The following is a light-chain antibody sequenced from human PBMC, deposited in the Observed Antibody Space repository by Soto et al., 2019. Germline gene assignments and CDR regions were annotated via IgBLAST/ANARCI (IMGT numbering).Light chain of an antibody. J-gene: IGLJ1*01. V-gene: IGLV2-14*01. CDR2: DVS. Sequence: QSALTQPASVSGSPGQSITISCTGTSSDVGGYNYVSWYQQHPGKAPKLMIYDVSNRPSGVSNRFSGSKSGNTASLTISGLQAEYEADYYCSSYTSSSISYVFGTGTELTVL. CDR1: SSDVGGYNY. CDR3: SSYTSSSISYV.